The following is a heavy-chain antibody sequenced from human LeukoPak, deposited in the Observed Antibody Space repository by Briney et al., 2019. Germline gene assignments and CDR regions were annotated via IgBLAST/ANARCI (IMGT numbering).Heavy chain of an antibody. CDR2: ISSSGSDI. CDR1: GFTLSSYT. CDR3: ARAILYPYYFDY. V-gene: IGHV3-21*01. D-gene: IGHD2-8*01. J-gene: IGHJ4*02. Sequence: GGSLRLSCVASGFTLSSYTMNWVRQAPGKGLEWVSSISSSGSDIYYADSVKGRFTISRDNAKKSLYLQMNSLRAEDTAVYYCARAILYPYYFDYWGQGTLVTVSS.